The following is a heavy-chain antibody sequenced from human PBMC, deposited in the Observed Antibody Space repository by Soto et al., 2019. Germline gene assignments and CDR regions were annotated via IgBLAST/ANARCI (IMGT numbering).Heavy chain of an antibody. J-gene: IGHJ4*02. V-gene: IGHV3-23*01. CDR2: ISGSGGST. Sequence: PGGSLRLSCASSGFTFSSYAMSWVRQAPGKGLEWVSAISGSGGSTYYADSVKGRFTISRDNSKNTLYLQMNSLRAEDTAVYYCARDDYGGNVEYWGQGTLVTVSS. CDR1: GFTFSSYA. CDR3: ARDDYGGNVEY. D-gene: IGHD4-17*01.